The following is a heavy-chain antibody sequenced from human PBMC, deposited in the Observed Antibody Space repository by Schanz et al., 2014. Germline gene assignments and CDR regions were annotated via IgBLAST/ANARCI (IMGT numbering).Heavy chain of an antibody. D-gene: IGHD3-9*01. Sequence: QVQLVQSGAEVKKPGASVKVSCEASGYTFTSYGITWVRQAPGQGLEWMGRIIPILDKTNYAQKCQGRVTITADKSTSTAYMELSSLRSEDTAVYYCAKVDRTRYYAMDVWGQGTTVTVSS. V-gene: IGHV1-69*09. CDR2: IIPILDKT. CDR1: GYTFTSYG. J-gene: IGHJ6*02. CDR3: AKVDRTRYYAMDV.